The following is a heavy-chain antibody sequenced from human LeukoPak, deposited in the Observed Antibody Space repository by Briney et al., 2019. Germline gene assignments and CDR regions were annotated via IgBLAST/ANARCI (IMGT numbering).Heavy chain of an antibody. D-gene: IGHD5-18*01. V-gene: IGHV4-59*12. J-gene: IGHJ4*02. CDR3: AGDPGYSYGSPHFDY. CDR2: IYYSGST. Sequence: SETLSLTCTVSGGSLSSYYWSWIRQPPGKGLEWIGYIYYSGSTNYNPSLKSRVTTSVDTSKNQFSLKLSSVTAADTAVYYCAGDPGYSYGSPHFDYWGQGTLVTVSS. CDR1: GGSLSSYY.